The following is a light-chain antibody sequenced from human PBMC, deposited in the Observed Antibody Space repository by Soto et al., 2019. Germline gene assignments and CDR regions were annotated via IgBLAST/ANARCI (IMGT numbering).Light chain of an antibody. CDR3: QQGYSFPVT. V-gene: IGKV1-12*01. Sequence: DIQMTQSPSSVSASVVDRVTITCLASQDIGDWLAWYQQKPGKAPKLLVYAASSLQSGVPSRFSGSGSGTDFTLTIGSLQPEDFATYYCQQGYSFPVTFGGGTKVDIK. J-gene: IGKJ4*01. CDR2: AAS. CDR1: QDIGDW.